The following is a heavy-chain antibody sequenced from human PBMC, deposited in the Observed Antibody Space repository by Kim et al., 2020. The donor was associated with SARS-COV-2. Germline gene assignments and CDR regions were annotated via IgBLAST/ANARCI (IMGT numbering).Heavy chain of an antibody. CDR2: ISYDGSHK. D-gene: IGHD6-13*01. J-gene: IGHJ4*02. V-gene: IGHV3-33*05. CDR3: ARYSPSVGDH. CDR1: GFIFSNYG. Sequence: GGSLRLSCAASGFIFSNYGMHWVRQAPGKGLEWVAVISYDGSHKYYAESLKGRFTISRDDSKNTLYLQMNSLRAEDTAVYYCARYSPSVGDHWGQGTLVTVSS.